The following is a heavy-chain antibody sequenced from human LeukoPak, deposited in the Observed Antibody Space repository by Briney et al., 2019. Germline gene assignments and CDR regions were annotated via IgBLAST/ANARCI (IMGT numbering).Heavy chain of an antibody. CDR1: GGSFSGYY. V-gene: IGHV4-38-2*01. D-gene: IGHD3-3*01. J-gene: IGHJ4*02. Sequence: PSETLSLTCAVYGGSFSGYYWGWIRQPPGKGLEWIGSIYHSGSTYYNPSLKSRVTISVDTSKNQFSLKLSSVTAADTAVYYCARRGPPYDFWSGYYFDYWGQGTLVTVSS. CDR2: IYHSGST. CDR3: ARRGPPYDFWSGYYFDY.